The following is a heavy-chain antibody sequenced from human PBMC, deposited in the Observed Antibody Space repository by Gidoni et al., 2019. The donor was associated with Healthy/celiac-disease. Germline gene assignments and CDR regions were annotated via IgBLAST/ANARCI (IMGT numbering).Heavy chain of an antibody. CDR3: ASSRDGLLLLHDY. Sequence: QVQLVQSGAEVKKPGSSVKVSCKASGGTFSSYTISWVRQAPGQGLEWMGRIIPILGIANYAQKFQGRVTITADKSTSTAYMELSSLRSEDTAVYYCASSRDGLLLLHDYWGQGTLVTVSS. D-gene: IGHD3-10*01. CDR2: IIPILGIA. J-gene: IGHJ4*02. V-gene: IGHV1-69*02. CDR1: GGTFSSYT.